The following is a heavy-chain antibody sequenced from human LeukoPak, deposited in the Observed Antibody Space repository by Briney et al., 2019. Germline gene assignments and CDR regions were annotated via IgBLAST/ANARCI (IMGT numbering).Heavy chain of an antibody. J-gene: IGHJ4*02. CDR3: ERHAGYCSSTSCYVVAY. V-gene: IGHV5-51*01. D-gene: IGHD2-2*01. Sequence: GESLKISCKGSGYSFTSYWIGWVRQMPGKGLEWMGIIYPGDSDTRYSPSVQGQFTISADKSISTAYLHWSSLKASDTAMYYCERHAGYCSSTSCYVVAYWGQGTLVTVSS. CDR1: GYSFTSYW. CDR2: IYPGDSDT.